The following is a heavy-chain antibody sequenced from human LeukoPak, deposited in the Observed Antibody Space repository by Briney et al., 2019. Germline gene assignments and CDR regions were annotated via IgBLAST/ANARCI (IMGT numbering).Heavy chain of an antibody. CDR1: GGSIRSYNHY. CDR3: ARGRVVVAAIGSGMDV. D-gene: IGHD2-15*01. V-gene: IGHV4-61*02. J-gene: IGHJ6*02. Sequence: SETLSLTCTVSGGSIRSYNHYWSWIRQPAGKGLEWIGRIYTSGIINYNPSLESRVTISIDTSKSEFSLKLSSVTAADTAVYYCARGRVVVAAIGSGMDVWGQGTTVTVSS. CDR2: IYTSGII.